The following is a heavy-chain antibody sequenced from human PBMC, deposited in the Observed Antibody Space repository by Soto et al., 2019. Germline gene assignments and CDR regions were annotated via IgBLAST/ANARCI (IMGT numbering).Heavy chain of an antibody. J-gene: IGHJ5*02. Sequence: ASVKVSCKASGYTFTSYGISWGRQAPGQGLEWMGWISAYNGNTNYAPKLQGRATMTTDTSTSTAYMELRSLRSDDTAVYYCARRISSGRPGGWFDPWGQGTLVTVSS. D-gene: IGHD6-19*01. CDR1: GYTFTSYG. CDR3: ARRISSGRPGGWFDP. CDR2: ISAYNGNT. V-gene: IGHV1-18*01.